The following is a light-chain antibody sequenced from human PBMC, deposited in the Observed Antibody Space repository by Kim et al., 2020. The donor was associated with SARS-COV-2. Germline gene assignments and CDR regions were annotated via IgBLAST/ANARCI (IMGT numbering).Light chain of an antibody. CDR1: RSVSSN. J-gene: IGKJ2*01. V-gene: IGKV3-15*01. CDR3: QQYHNWPPYT. CDR2: DAS. Sequence: VTPAKRATLSCRTTRSVSSNLAWYQQKPGKAPRVLIYDASTRATGIPARFSGSGSGTEFTLTISSLQSEDFAVYYWQQYHNWPPYTFGQGTKLEI.